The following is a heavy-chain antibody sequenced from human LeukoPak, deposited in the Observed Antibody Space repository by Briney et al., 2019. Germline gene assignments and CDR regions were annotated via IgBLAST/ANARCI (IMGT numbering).Heavy chain of an antibody. CDR3: TTPNHMITFGGFDY. CDR1: GFTFSNAW. CDR2: IKSKTDGGTT. D-gene: IGHD3-16*01. J-gene: IGHJ4*02. Sequence: GGSLRLSCAASGFTFSNAWMSWVRQAPGKGLEWVGRIKSKTDGGTTDFAAPVKGRFTISRDDSKNTLYLQMNSLKTEDTAVYYCTTPNHMITFGGFDYWGQGTLVTVSS. V-gene: IGHV3-15*01.